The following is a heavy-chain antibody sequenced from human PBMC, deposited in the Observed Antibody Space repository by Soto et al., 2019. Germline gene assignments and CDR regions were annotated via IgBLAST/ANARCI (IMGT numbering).Heavy chain of an antibody. CDR3: ARQHSGYYYFDY. V-gene: IGHV4-34*01. CDR2: INHSGST. Sequence: VQLQQWGAGLLRPSETLSLTCAVYGGSFSGYYWSWIRQPPGKGLEWIGEINHSGSTNYNPSLKSRVTISVDTSKNQFSLKLSSVTAADTAVYYCARQHSGYYYFDYWGQGTLVTVSS. J-gene: IGHJ4*02. D-gene: IGHD3-22*01. CDR1: GGSFSGYY.